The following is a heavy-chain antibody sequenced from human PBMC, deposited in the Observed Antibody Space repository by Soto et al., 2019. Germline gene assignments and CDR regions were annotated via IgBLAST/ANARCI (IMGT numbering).Heavy chain of an antibody. CDR2: ISDDSSYI. J-gene: IGHJ1*01. CDR1: GFMFSSYT. CDR3: ATPYYFNH. D-gene: IGHD3-16*01. Sequence: PGESLRLACAASGFMFSSYTMNWVRQAPGKGLEWLSSISDDSSYIYYADSLRGRFTVSRDNARNSLYLQIDSLGVEDTAVYYCATPYYFNHWGPGTLVTVSS. V-gene: IGHV3-21*06.